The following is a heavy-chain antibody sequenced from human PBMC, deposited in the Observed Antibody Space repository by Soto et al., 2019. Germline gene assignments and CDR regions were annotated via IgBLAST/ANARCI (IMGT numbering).Heavy chain of an antibody. CDR3: ARDPRDSYYDFWSGSYYFDY. V-gene: IGHV3-21*01. CDR2: ISSSSSYI. D-gene: IGHD3-3*01. J-gene: IGHJ4*02. Sequence: VQLVESGGGLVKPGGSLRLSCAASGFTFSSYSMNWVRQAPGKGLEWVSSISSSSSYIYYADSVKGRFTISRDNAKNSLYLQMNSLRAEDTAVYYCARDPRDSYYDFWSGSYYFDYWGQGTLVTVSS. CDR1: GFTFSSYS.